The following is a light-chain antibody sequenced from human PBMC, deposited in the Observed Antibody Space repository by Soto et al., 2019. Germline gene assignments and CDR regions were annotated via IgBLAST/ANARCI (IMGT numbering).Light chain of an antibody. CDR2: GAS. CDR1: QSVSSY. J-gene: IGKJ2*01. CDR3: QLYGSSPMYT. Sequence: EIVLTQSPATLSLSPGERATLSCRASQSVSSYLAWYQQKPGQAPRLLIYGASSRATGIPDRFSGGGSGTDFSLTISRLEPEDFAVYFCQLYGSSPMYTFGQGTRLEI. V-gene: IGKV3-20*01.